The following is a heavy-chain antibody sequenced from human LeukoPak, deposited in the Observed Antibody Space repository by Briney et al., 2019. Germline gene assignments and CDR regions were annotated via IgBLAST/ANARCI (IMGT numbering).Heavy chain of an antibody. Sequence: SETLSLTCTVSGGSISSYYWSWIRQPAGKGLEWIGRIYTSGSTNYNPSLKSRVTMSVDTSKNQFSLKLSSVTAADTAVYYCARDSPWEGGYSGYDYYYYYGMDVWGQGTTVTVSS. J-gene: IGHJ6*02. V-gene: IGHV4-4*07. CDR1: GGSISSYY. CDR3: ARDSPWEGGYSGYDYYYYYGMDV. D-gene: IGHD5-12*01. CDR2: IYTSGST.